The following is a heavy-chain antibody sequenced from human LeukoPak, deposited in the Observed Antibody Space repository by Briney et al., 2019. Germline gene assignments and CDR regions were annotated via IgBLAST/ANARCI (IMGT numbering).Heavy chain of an antibody. D-gene: IGHD1-26*01. J-gene: IGHJ5*02. CDR2: IIPISGTT. CDR3: ARKLRLGGNWFDP. Sequence: SVKVSCKTSGGTFTSYAITWVRQAPGQRLEWMGKIIPISGTTNYAQKFQGRVTFTADESTSTAYMELSSLRSEDTALYYCARKLRLGGNWFDPWGQGTLVTVSS. V-gene: IGHV1-69*15. CDR1: GGTFTSYA.